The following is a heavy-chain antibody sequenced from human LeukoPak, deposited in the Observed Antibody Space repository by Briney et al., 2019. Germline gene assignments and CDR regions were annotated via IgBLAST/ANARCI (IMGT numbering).Heavy chain of an antibody. D-gene: IGHD6-19*01. CDR2: ISYDGSNK. CDR1: GFTFSNYG. V-gene: IGHV3-30*03. Sequence: GGSLRLSCAASGFTFSNYGVHWVRQAPGKGLEWVAVISYDGSNKYYADSVKGRFTISRDNARTSLHLQMNSLRDEDTAVYYCARAVAGNTYFDYWGQGTLVTVSS. CDR3: ARAVAGNTYFDY. J-gene: IGHJ4*02.